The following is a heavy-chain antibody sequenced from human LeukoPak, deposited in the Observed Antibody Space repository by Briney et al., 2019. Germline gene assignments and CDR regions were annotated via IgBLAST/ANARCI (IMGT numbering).Heavy chain of an antibody. CDR3: ARGAYGDYDY. D-gene: IGHD4-17*01. CDR2: ISARGDST. J-gene: IGHJ4*02. Sequence: GGSLRLSCAASGFSFSTYAMHWVRQAPGKGLEWVSAISARGDSTYYADSVEGRFTISRDNSKNTLYLQMNSLRGEDTALYYCARGAYGDYDYWGQGTLVTVSS. V-gene: IGHV3-23*01. CDR1: GFSFSTYA.